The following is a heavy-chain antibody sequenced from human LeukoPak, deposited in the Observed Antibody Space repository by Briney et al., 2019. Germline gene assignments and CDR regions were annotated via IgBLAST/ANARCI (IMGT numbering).Heavy chain of an antibody. CDR2: IYTSGST. V-gene: IGHV4-4*07. D-gene: IGHD2-2*02. J-gene: IGHJ4*02. CDR1: GGSISSYY. CDR3: ARGQEDIVVVPAAISGFSPLDY. Sequence: SETLSLTCTVSGGSISSYYWSWIRQPAGKGLEWIGRIYTSGSTNYNPSLKSRVTMSVDTSKNQFSLKLSSVTAADTAVYYCARGQEDIVVVPAAISGFSPLDYWGQGTLVTVSS.